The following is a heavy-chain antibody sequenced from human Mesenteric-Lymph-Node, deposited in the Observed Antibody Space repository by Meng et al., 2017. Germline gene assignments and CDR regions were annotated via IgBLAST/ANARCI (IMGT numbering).Heavy chain of an antibody. CDR2: IWYDGSNK. Sequence: QVQLLESGGGVVQPGRSLRVPCAASGFTFSSYGMHWVRQAPGKGLEWVAVIWYDGSNKNYADSVKGRFTISRDNSKNTLYLQMNSLRAEDTAVYYCARQGNYDSIGSLDYWGQGTLVTVSS. D-gene: IGHD3-22*01. CDR1: GFTFSSYG. J-gene: IGHJ4*02. V-gene: IGHV3-33*01. CDR3: ARQGNYDSIGSLDY.